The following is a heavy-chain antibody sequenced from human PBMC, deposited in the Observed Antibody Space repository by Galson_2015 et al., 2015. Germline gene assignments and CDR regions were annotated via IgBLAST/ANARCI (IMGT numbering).Heavy chain of an antibody. Sequence: ETLSLTCTVSGGSISSSSYYWGWIRQPPGKGLEWIGSIYYSGSTYYNPSLKSRVTISVDTSKNQFSLKLSSVTAADTAVYYCARHGSGSEYYFDYWGQGTLVTVSS. CDR1: GGSISSSSYY. J-gene: IGHJ4*02. V-gene: IGHV4-39*01. CDR2: IYYSGST. CDR3: ARHGSGSEYYFDY. D-gene: IGHD3-10*01.